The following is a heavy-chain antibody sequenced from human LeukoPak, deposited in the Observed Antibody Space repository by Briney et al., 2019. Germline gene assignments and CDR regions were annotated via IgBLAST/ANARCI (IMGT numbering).Heavy chain of an antibody. CDR3: ARVASPDCSGGSCYPPADYYFDY. CDR1: GFTFSDYY. Sequence: GGSLRLSCAASGFTFSDYYMSWIRQAPGKGLEWVSYISSSGSTIYYADSVKGRFTISRDNAKNSLYLQMNSLRAEDTAVYYCARVASPDCSGGSCYPPADYYFDYWGQGTLVTVSS. V-gene: IGHV3-11*04. D-gene: IGHD2-15*01. J-gene: IGHJ4*02. CDR2: ISSSGSTI.